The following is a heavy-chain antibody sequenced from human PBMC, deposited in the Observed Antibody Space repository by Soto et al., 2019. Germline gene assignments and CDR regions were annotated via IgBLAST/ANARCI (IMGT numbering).Heavy chain of an antibody. D-gene: IGHD2-15*01. Sequence: ASVKVSCKASGYSLSTYALHWVRQAPGQRLEWTGWIDADNDNTKYSLKFQGRVIITRDTSASTAYMELSGLRSEVTAMYYCARGGSGIFDYWGQGSLVTVSS. CDR1: GYSLSTYA. CDR2: IDADNDNT. CDR3: ARGGSGIFDY. J-gene: IGHJ4*02. V-gene: IGHV1-3*01.